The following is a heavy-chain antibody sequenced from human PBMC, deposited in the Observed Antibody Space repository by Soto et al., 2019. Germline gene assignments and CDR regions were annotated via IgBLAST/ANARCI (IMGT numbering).Heavy chain of an antibody. D-gene: IGHD2-15*01. CDR3: ARVVSGWFVP. V-gene: IGHV1-8*02. J-gene: IGHJ5*02. Sequence: ASVKVSCKASGGTFSSYTINWVRQATGQGLEWMGWMNPNSANTGYAQKFQGRVTMTRNTSISTAYMELSSLRSEDTAVYYCARVVSGWFVPWGKGTLVT. CDR2: MNPNSANT. CDR1: GGTFSSYT.